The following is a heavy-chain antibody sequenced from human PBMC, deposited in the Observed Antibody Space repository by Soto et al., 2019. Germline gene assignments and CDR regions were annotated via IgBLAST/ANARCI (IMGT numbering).Heavy chain of an antibody. Sequence: VASVKVSCKASGYTSTSYGISWVRQAPGQGLEWMGWISAYNGNTNYAQKLQGRVTMTTDTSTSTAYMELRSLRSDDTAVYYCARRNYYDSIAPSPREAFDFWGQGTMVTVS. D-gene: IGHD3-22*01. CDR2: ISAYNGNT. J-gene: IGHJ3*01. V-gene: IGHV1-18*01. CDR3: ARRNYYDSIAPSPREAFDF. CDR1: GYTSTSYG.